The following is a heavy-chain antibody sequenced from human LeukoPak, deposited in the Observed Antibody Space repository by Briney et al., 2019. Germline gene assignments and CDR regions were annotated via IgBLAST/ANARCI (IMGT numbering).Heavy chain of an antibody. CDR1: ARSISSGSYY. D-gene: IGHD3-10*01. J-gene: IGHJ3*01. CDR2: IYTSGGP. V-gene: IGHV4-61*02. Sequence: SSESLSLTCTLSARSISSGSYYWSGIPQPAGKGLEWVGRIYTSGGPNYNPSLKSRVTISVDTHKTQFSLKLTSVTAADTAVYYCARDVNGFNYGSAFDVWGQGTMVTVS. CDR3: ARDVNGFNYGSAFDV.